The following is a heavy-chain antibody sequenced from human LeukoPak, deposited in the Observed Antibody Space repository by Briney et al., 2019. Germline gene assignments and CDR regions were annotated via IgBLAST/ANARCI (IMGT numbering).Heavy chain of an antibody. J-gene: IGHJ4*02. CDR1: GFTFSSYA. V-gene: IGHV3-64*01. CDR3: ARVMWELLLDY. D-gene: IGHD1-26*01. Sequence: GGSLRLSCAASGFTFSSYAMHWVRQAPGKGLEYVSAISSNGGSTYYANSVKGRFTISRDNSKNTLYLQMGSLRAEDMAVYYCARVMWELLLDYWGQRTLVTVSS. CDR2: ISSNGGST.